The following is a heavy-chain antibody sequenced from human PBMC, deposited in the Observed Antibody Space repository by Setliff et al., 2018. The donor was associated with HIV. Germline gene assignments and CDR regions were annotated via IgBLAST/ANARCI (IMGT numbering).Heavy chain of an antibody. CDR3: ARVPAGTAYDK. CDR2: VIPIFDTT. D-gene: IGHD1-7*01. Sequence: SVKVSCKASGGTFSSYIINWVRQAPGQGLEWMGGVIPIFDTTNYAQKFQGRVTITADESTTTSFMELSSLRSEDTAVYFCARVPAGTAYDKWGQGTLVTVSS. J-gene: IGHJ4*02. CDR1: GGTFSSYI. V-gene: IGHV1-69*13.